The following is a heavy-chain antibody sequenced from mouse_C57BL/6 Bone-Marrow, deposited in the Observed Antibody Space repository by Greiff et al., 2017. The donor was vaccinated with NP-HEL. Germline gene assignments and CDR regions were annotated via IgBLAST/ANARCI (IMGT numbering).Heavy chain of an antibody. CDR1: GYTFTSYW. Sequence: QVQLKQPGAELVRPGSSVKLSCKASGYTFTSYWMHWVKQRPIQGLEWIGNIDPSDSETHYNQKFKDKATLTVDKSSSTAYMQLSSLTSEDSAVYYCARENTTVVAPAMDYWGQGTSVTVSS. CDR3: ARENTTVVAPAMDY. J-gene: IGHJ4*01. V-gene: IGHV1-52*01. D-gene: IGHD1-1*01. CDR2: IDPSDSET.